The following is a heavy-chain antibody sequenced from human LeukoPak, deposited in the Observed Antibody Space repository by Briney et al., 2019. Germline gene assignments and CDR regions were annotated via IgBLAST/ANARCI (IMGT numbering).Heavy chain of an antibody. J-gene: IGHJ5*02. D-gene: IGHD6-13*01. Sequence: SETLSLTCAVYGGSFSGYYWSWIRQPPGKGLEWIGEINHSGSTNYNPSLESRVTISVDTSKNQFSLKLSSVTAADTAVYYCARLLPPYSSSVVNWFDPWGQGTLVTVSS. CDR3: ARLLPPYSSSVVNWFDP. CDR2: INHSGST. CDR1: GGSFSGYY. V-gene: IGHV4-34*01.